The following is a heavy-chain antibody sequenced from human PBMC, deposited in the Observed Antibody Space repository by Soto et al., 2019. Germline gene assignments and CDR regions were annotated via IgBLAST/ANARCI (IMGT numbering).Heavy chain of an antibody. D-gene: IGHD3-10*01. CDR1: GYIFHNYG. CDR2: ISDYNGNT. Sequence: QVQLVQSGAEVKKPGASVKVSCKTSGYIFHNYGISWVRQAPGQGLEWMGWISDYNGNTKYAQKLQGRVTMATDTSTRPAYMELRSLRPYDPAVYYCAREGYYAGSESYSPPRYYGMDVWGQGTTVTVSS. CDR3: AREGYYAGSESYSPPRYYGMDV. J-gene: IGHJ6*02. V-gene: IGHV1-18*01.